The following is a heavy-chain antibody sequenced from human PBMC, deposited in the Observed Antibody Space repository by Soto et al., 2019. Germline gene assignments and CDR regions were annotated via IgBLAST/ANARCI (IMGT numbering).Heavy chain of an antibody. CDR3: ARSITPYYYDSSGYPMGY. CDR2: IYYSGST. J-gene: IGHJ4*02. Sequence: SETLSLTCTVSGGSISRYYWSWIRQPPGKGLEWIGYIYYSGSTNYNPSLKSRVTISVDTSKNQFSLKLSSVTAADTAVYYCARSITPYYYDSSGYPMGYWGQGTLVTVSS. V-gene: IGHV4-59*01. CDR1: GGSISRYY. D-gene: IGHD3-22*01.